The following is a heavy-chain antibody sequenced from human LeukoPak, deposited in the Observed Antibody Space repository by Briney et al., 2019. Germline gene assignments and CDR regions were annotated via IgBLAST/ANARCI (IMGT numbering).Heavy chain of an antibody. Sequence: PGGSLTLSCAASGFTFSNYAMHWIRQAPGKGLEWVADISYDGSNKYYADSVKGRFTNSRDNSKTTLYLQMNSLRVEDTAVYYCARDSGYSGYSWGQGALVTVSS. V-gene: IGHV3-30-3*01. J-gene: IGHJ4*02. CDR1: GFTFSNYA. CDR3: ARDSGYSGYS. D-gene: IGHD1-26*01. CDR2: ISYDGSNK.